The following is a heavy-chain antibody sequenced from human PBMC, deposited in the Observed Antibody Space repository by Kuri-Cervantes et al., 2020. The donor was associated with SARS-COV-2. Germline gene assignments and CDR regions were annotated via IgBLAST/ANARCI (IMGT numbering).Heavy chain of an antibody. CDR3: ARDRGYDILTGYYSFDY. CDR2: INSNSGGT. CDR1: GYTFTGYY. D-gene: IGHD3-9*01. Sequence: ASVKVSCKASGYTFTGYYMHWVRQAPGQGLEWMGWINSNSGGTNYAQKFQGRVTMTRDTSIGTAYMELSRLRSDDTAVYYCARDRGYDILTGYYSFDYWGQGTLVTVSS. J-gene: IGHJ4*02. V-gene: IGHV1-2*02.